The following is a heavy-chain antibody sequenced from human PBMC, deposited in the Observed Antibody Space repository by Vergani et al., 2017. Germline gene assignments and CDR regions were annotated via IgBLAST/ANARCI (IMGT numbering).Heavy chain of an antibody. Sequence: DVRQVESGGGVVQPGGSLRLSCAASGSTVSGNYMTWVRQAPGKGLEWVSHIYSGDETYYADSVKGRVTISRDTSKNTFHLQINNLRVEDTAVYYCARGNYYGSGTYVDPWGQGTLVTVSS. CDR1: GSTVSGNY. J-gene: IGHJ5*02. V-gene: IGHV3-66*02. CDR3: ARGNYYGSGTYVDP. CDR2: IYSGDET. D-gene: IGHD3-10*01.